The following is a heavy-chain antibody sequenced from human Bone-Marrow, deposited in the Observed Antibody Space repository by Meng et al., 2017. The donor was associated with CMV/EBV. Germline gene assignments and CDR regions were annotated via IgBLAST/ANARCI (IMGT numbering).Heavy chain of an antibody. V-gene: IGHV1-2*02. D-gene: IGHD3-3*01. CDR1: GYTFTGYY. Sequence: ASVKVSCKASGYTFTGYYMHWVRQAPGQGLEWMGWINPNSGGTNYAQKFRGRVTMTRDTSISTAYMELSRLRSDDTAVYYCAASTYDFWSGPYYYGMDVWGQGTTVTVSS. CDR2: INPNSGGT. J-gene: IGHJ6*02. CDR3: AASTYDFWSGPYYYGMDV.